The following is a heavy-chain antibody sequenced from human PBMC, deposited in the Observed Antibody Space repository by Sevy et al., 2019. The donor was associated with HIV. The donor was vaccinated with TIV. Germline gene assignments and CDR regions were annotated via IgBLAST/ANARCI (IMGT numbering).Heavy chain of an antibody. Sequence: GGSLRLSCAASGFTFSNAWMSWVRQAPGKGLEWVGRIKSKTDGGTTDYAAPVKGRFTISRDDSKNTLYLQMNSLKTEDTAVYYCTTSQSELPHDAFDIWGQRTMVTVSS. CDR2: IKSKTDGGTT. V-gene: IGHV3-15*01. D-gene: IGHD1-26*01. J-gene: IGHJ3*02. CDR3: TTSQSELPHDAFDI. CDR1: GFTFSNAW.